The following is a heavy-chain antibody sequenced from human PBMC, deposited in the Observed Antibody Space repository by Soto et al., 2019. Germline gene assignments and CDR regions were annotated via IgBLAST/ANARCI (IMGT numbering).Heavy chain of an antibody. CDR3: VKDRVTVTDGDINDMDT. D-gene: IGHD5-18*01. V-gene: IGHV3-30*18. CDR2: ISYEGRDK. Sequence: GCSLRLSGRVSGSTFNNSGMHGVRQAPGKGLGGMAVISYEGRDKDYADFVKGRAIISRDNSKKTLNLERNSLRAGDTATYYFVKDRVTVTDGDINDMDTWAKGNTLT. CDR1: GSTFNNSG. J-gene: IGHJ6*04.